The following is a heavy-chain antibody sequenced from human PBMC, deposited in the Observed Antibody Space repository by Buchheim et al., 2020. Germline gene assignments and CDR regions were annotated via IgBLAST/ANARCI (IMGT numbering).Heavy chain of an antibody. CDR1: GFPFSSYA. D-gene: IGHD4-17*01. Sequence: EVHLLESGGGLIQPGGSLRLSCAASGFPFSSYAMSWVRQAPGKGLEWVSSFSGSSGTTYYADSVKGRFTISRDNSKNKLYLQMNSLRAGDTAVYYCAKETVTAGAGYYGMDVWGQGTT. CDR3: AKETVTAGAGYYGMDV. CDR2: FSGSSGTT. V-gene: IGHV3-23*01. J-gene: IGHJ6*01.